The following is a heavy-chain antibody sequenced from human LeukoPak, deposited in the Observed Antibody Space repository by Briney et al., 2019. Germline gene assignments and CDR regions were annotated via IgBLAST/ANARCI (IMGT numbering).Heavy chain of an antibody. Sequence: ASVKVSCTVSGYTLSELSIDGVREAPGKGLEWMGGFDPEDGETIYAQKFQGRVTMPEDTSTDTAYMELSSLRSEDTAVYYCATDRSSGSYRNLDYWGQGTLATVSS. CDR2: FDPEDGET. CDR3: ATDRSSGSYRNLDY. CDR1: GYTLSELS. V-gene: IGHV1-24*01. D-gene: IGHD1-26*01. J-gene: IGHJ4*02.